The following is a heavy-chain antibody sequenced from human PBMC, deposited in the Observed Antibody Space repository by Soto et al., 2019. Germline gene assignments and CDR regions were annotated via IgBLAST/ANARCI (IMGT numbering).Heavy chain of an antibody. D-gene: IGHD3-10*01. CDR3: ARDMGFGLSDY. Sequence: QVQLVQSGAEVKKPGASVKVSCKASGYTFTSYAMHWVRQAPGQRLEWMGWINAGNGNTKYSQKFQGRVTITRDTSASTAYMGRSSLRSEDTAVYYCARDMGFGLSDYWGQGNLVTVSS. V-gene: IGHV1-3*01. J-gene: IGHJ4*02. CDR2: INAGNGNT. CDR1: GYTFTSYA.